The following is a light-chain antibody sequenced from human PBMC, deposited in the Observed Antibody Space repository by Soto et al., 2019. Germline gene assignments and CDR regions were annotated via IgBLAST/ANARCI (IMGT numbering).Light chain of an antibody. J-gene: IGLJ2*01. Sequence: QSVLTQPSSMSAAPGQKVTISCSGSSSNVGHNFVSWYQQLPGTAPKLLIFDNNQRPSGIPDRFFGSKSGSSATLGITGPQAGDEAVYYCATWDSKLNAVAFGGGTKVTVL. CDR2: DNN. V-gene: IGLV1-51*01. CDR1: SSNVGHNF. CDR3: ATWDSKLNAVA.